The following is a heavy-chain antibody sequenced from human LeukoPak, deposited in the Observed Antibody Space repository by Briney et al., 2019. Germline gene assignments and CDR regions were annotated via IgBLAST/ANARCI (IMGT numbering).Heavy chain of an antibody. CDR3: AKDREYYYDSSGYLHDAFDI. Sequence: GGSLRLSCAASGFTFSSYAMSWVRQAPGKGLEWVSAISGSGGSTYYADSVKGRFTISRDNSKNTLYLQMNSLRAEDTAVYYCAKDREYYYDSSGYLHDAFDIWGQGTMVTVSS. J-gene: IGHJ3*02. CDR2: ISGSGGST. CDR1: GFTFSSYA. D-gene: IGHD3-22*01. V-gene: IGHV3-23*01.